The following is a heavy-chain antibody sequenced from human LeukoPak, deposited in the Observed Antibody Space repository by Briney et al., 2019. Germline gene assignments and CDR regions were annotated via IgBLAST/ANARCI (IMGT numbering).Heavy chain of an antibody. CDR1: GGSISSSNW. CDR3: ARGVYSSNWYGYYFDY. D-gene: IGHD6-13*01. Sequence: SGTLSLTCAVSGGSISSSNWWSWVRQPPGKGLEWIGEIYHSGSTNYNPSLKSRVTMSVDTSKNQFSLKLSSVTAADTAVYYCARGVYSSNWYGYYFDYWGQGTLVTVSS. J-gene: IGHJ4*02. V-gene: IGHV4-4*02. CDR2: IYHSGST.